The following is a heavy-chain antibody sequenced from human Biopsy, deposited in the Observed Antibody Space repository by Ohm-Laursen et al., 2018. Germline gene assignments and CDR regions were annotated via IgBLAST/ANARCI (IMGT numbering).Heavy chain of an antibody. D-gene: IGHD4-23*01. CDR1: GFSFNDYH. CDR2: ISGGGNV. J-gene: IGHJ6*02. Sequence: SLRLSCAASGFSFNDYHMRWIRQAPGRGLEWVSYISGGGNVYYGDSMKGRVTITRDNAKNSLYLQMHSLRAEDTAVYYCARDTRWSPYSMDVWGQGTTVTVSS. V-gene: IGHV3-11*01. CDR3: ARDTRWSPYSMDV.